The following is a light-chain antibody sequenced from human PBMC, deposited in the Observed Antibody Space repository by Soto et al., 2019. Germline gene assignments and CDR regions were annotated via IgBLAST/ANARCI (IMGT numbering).Light chain of an antibody. V-gene: IGKV3-15*01. J-gene: IGKJ1*01. CDR3: QQYNNWPRT. Sequence: EILMTQSPATLSVSPGERATLSCRASQSVSSNLAWYQQKPGQAPRLLIYGASTRPTGIPARFSGSGSGTEFTLTISSLQSEDFEVYYCQQYNNWPRTFGQGTKVDIK. CDR1: QSVSSN. CDR2: GAS.